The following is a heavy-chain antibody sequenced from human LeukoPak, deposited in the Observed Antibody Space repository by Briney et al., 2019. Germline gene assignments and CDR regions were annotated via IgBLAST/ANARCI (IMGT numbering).Heavy chain of an antibody. J-gene: IGHJ4*02. CDR3: ARDLPKYYYDSSGRDY. Sequence: GGSLRLSCAASGFTFSSYSMNWVRQAPGKGLEWVSYISSSSSTIYYADSVKGRFTISRDNAKNSLYLQMNSLRAEDTAVYYCARDLPKYYYDSSGRDYWGQGTLVTVSS. V-gene: IGHV3-48*04. CDR2: ISSSSSTI. D-gene: IGHD3-22*01. CDR1: GFTFSSYS.